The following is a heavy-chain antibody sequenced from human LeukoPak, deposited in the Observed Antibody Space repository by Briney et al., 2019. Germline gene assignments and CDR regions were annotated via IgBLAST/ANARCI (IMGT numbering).Heavy chain of an antibody. CDR2: IKSKTDGGTT. CDR1: GFTFSNAW. V-gene: IGHV3-15*01. CDR3: TTDCSSTSCHYWYFDL. J-gene: IGHJ2*01. Sequence: GGSLRLSCAASGFTFSNAWMSWVRQAPGKGLEWVGRIKSKTDGGTTDYAAPVKGRFTISRDDSKNTLYLQMNSLKTEDTAVYYCTTDCSSTSCHYWYFDLWGRSTLVTVSS. D-gene: IGHD2-2*01.